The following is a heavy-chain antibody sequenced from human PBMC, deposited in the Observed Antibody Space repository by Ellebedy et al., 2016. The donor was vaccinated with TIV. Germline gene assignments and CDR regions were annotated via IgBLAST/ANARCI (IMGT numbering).Heavy chain of an antibody. D-gene: IGHD6-19*01. CDR1: GFTFSDYW. J-gene: IGHJ4*02. CDR2: IQFDGSNK. Sequence: GESLKISCAASGFTFSDYWMHWVRQAPGKGLEWVAYIQFDGSNKYNADSVKGRFTISRDNSRNTLYLQMSNLRPEDTAIYYCTKHRSGFSFDSWGQGTLVTVSS. V-gene: IGHV3-30*02. CDR3: TKHRSGFSFDS.